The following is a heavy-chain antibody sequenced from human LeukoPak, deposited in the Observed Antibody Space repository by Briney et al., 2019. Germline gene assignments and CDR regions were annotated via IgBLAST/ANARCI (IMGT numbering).Heavy chain of an antibody. CDR3: AKSNGYGLVDI. V-gene: IGHV4-59*12. CDR2: IYYNGST. Sequence: PSETLSLTCTVSGGSISSYYWSWIRQPPGKGLEWIGYIYYNGSTNYNPSLTRRVTTSVDTPKNHFSLKVNALTPPGAAVCYSAKSNGYGLVDIWGQGTMVSVSS. CDR1: GGSISSYY. D-gene: IGHD3-10*01. J-gene: IGHJ3*02.